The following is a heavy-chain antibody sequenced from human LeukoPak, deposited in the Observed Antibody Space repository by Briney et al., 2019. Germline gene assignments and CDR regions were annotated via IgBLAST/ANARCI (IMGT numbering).Heavy chain of an antibody. CDR3: AREQKSIGSYFNY. CDR2: VNTYNGNT. D-gene: IGHD1-26*01. J-gene: IGHJ4*02. V-gene: IGHV1-18*01. CDR1: GYTFTIYG. Sequence: GASVKVSCTASGYTFTIYGISWVRQAPGQGLEWMGWVNTYNGNTNYAQKLQGRVTITTDTSTSTAYMELRNLRSDDTAVYYCAREQKSIGSYFNYWGQGTLVTVSS.